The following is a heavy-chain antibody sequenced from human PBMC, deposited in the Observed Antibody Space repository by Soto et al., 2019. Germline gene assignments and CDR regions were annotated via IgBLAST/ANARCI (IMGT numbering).Heavy chain of an antibody. CDR2: IYYSGST. CDR1: GGSISSYY. V-gene: IGHV4-59*01. D-gene: IGHD6-13*01. Sequence: SETLSLTCTVSGGSISSYYWSWIRQPPGKGLEWIGYIYYSGSTNYNPSLKSRVTISVDTSKNQFSLKLSSVTAADTAVYYCASSPRGTAGTFFWYDPWGQGTLVTVSS. J-gene: IGHJ5*02. CDR3: ASSPRGTAGTFFWYDP.